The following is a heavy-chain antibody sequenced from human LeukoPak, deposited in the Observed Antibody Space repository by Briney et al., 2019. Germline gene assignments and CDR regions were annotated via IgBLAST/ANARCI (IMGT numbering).Heavy chain of an antibody. CDR2: INPNSGGT. CDR1: GYTFSDYY. CDR3: ARVRSEGVSLDDFDI. Sequence: DSVKVSCKASGYTFSDYYMHWVRQAPGQGLEWMGWINPNSGGTNYAQKFQGRVTMTRDTSISTAYMELTRLRSDDTAVYYCARVRSEGVSLDDFDIWGQGTMVTVSS. V-gene: IGHV1-2*02. D-gene: IGHD3-16*01. J-gene: IGHJ3*02.